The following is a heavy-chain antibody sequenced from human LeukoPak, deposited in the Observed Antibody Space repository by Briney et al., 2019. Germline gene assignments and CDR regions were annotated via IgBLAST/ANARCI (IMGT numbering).Heavy chain of an antibody. J-gene: IGHJ4*02. D-gene: IGHD6-13*01. Sequence: SVKVSCKASGGTFSSYAISWVRQAPGQGLEWMGGIIPIFGTANYAQKFQGRVTITTDESTSTAYTELSSLRSEDTAVYYCARSPPPYSSSWSEAGDWGQGTLVTVSS. CDR2: IIPIFGTA. CDR1: GGTFSSYA. CDR3: ARSPPPYSSSWSEAGD. V-gene: IGHV1-69*05.